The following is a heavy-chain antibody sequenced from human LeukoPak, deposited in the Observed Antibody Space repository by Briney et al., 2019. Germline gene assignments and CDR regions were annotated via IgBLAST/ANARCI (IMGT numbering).Heavy chain of an antibody. CDR3: AKGGWGCSSTSCYADAFDI. CDR2: ISGSGGST. Sequence: GGSLRLSCAASGFTFSSYAMSWVRQAPGKGLEWVSAISGSGGSTYYADSVKGRFTISRDNSKNTLYLQMNSLRAEDTAVYYCAKGGWGCSSTSCYADAFDIWGQGTMVTASS. J-gene: IGHJ3*02. D-gene: IGHD2-2*01. CDR1: GFTFSSYA. V-gene: IGHV3-23*01.